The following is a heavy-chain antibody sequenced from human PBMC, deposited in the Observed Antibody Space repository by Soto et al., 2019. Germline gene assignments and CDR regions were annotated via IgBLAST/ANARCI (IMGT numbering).Heavy chain of an antibody. CDR1: GYTFTSYG. D-gene: IGHD2-2*01. V-gene: IGHV1-18*01. Sequence: ASVKVSWKASGYTFTSYGISWVRQAPGQGLEWMGWISAYNGNTNYAQKLQGRVTMTTDTSTSTAYMELRSLRSDDTAVYYCARDKVDVLLPATIFPGDYYYYGMDVWG. CDR3: ARDKVDVLLPATIFPGDYYYYGMDV. CDR2: ISAYNGNT. J-gene: IGHJ6*02.